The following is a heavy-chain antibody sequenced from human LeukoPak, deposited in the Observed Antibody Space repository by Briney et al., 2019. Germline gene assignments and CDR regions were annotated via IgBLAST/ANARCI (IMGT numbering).Heavy chain of an antibody. CDR2: IYYSGST. Sequence: PSETLSLTCTVSGGSISSYYWSWIRQPPGKGLEWIGHIYYSGSTNYNPSLKSRVTISVDTSKNQFSLKLSSVTAADTAVYYCARGSGYSYWFYDYWGQGTLVTVSS. J-gene: IGHJ4*02. CDR3: ARGSGYSYWFYDY. CDR1: GGSISSYY. V-gene: IGHV4-59*08. D-gene: IGHD5-18*01.